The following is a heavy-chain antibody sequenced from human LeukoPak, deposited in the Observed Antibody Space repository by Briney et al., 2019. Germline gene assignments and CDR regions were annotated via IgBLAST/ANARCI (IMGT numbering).Heavy chain of an antibody. CDR1: GFTFSSYA. CDR2: ISGSGGST. J-gene: IGHJ3*02. V-gene: IGHV3-23*01. CDR3: AKDQDAFDI. Sequence: GGSLRLSCAASGFTFSSYAMNWVRQAQGKGLEWVSAISGSGGSTYNADSVKGRFTISRDNSKNTLYLQMNSLKAEDTAVYYCAKDQDAFDIWGQVTMVTVSS.